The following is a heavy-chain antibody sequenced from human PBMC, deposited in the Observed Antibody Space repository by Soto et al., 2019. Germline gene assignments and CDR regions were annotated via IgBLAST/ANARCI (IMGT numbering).Heavy chain of an antibody. CDR2: IRSKAYGATT. J-gene: IGHJ1*01. CDR1: RFPFGDXG. Sequence: LXLXCTASRFPFGDXGMSWVGQAPGNGLEWVGFIRSKAYGATTEYAASVKGRFTISRDDSKSIDYLQMNRLKTADTAVHYFTRTLTNYGYAEYFMHWGQGDLVTVSA. CDR3: TRTLTNYGYAEYFMH. V-gene: IGHV3-49*04. D-gene: IGHD4-17*01.